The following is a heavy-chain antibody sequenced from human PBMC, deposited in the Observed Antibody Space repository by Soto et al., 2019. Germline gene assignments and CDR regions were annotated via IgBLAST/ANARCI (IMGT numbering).Heavy chain of an antibody. CDR1: GGTFSSYA. CDR2: INPNSGGT. Sequence: ASVKVCCKASGGTFSSYAISWVRQAPGQGLEWMGWINPNSGGTNYAQKFQGWVTMTRDTSISTAYMELSRLRSDDTAVYYCARVGNGSGWYVYWGQGTLVTVSS. CDR3: ARVGNGSGWYVY. J-gene: IGHJ4*02. V-gene: IGHV1-2*04. D-gene: IGHD6-19*01.